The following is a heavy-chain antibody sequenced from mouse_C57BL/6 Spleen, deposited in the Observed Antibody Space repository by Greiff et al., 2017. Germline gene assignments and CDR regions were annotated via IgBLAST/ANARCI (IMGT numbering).Heavy chain of an antibody. CDR3: ARGDYYYGSSPPAMDY. J-gene: IGHJ4*01. Sequence: EVKLQESGAELVRPGSSVKMSCKTSGYTFTSYGINWVKQRPGQGLEWIGYIYIGNGYTEYNEKFKGKATLTSDTSSSTAYMQLSSLTSEDSAIYFCARGDYYYGSSPPAMDYWGQGTSVTVSS. CDR1: GYTFTSYG. D-gene: IGHD1-1*01. CDR2: IYIGNGYT. V-gene: IGHV1-58*01.